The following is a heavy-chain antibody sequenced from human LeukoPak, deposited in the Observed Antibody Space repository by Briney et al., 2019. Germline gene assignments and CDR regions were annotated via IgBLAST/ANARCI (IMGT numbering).Heavy chain of an antibody. D-gene: IGHD3-10*01. J-gene: IGHJ4*02. V-gene: IGHV1-8*01. CDR2: MNPNSGNT. CDR3: ARGVRRITMVRGVITYYFDY. CDR1: GYTFTSYD. Sequence: ASVKVSCKASGYTFTSYDINWVRQATGQGLEWMGWMNPNSGNTGYAQKFQGRVTMTRNTSISTAYMELSSLRSEDTAVYYCARGVRRITMVRGVITYYFDYWGQGTLVTVSS.